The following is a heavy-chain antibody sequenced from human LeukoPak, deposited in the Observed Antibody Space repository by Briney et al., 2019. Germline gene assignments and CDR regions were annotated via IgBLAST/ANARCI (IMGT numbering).Heavy chain of an antibody. D-gene: IGHD1-26*01. CDR1: GFTFSSYD. Sequence: GSLRLSCAASGFTFSSYDMHLVRQATGKGLERVSTIGTAGDTYYPGSVKGRFTISRENAKNSLYLQMNSLRAGDTAVYYCARGASPYYYYYYYMDVWGKGTTVTVSS. CDR2: IGTAGDT. CDR3: ARGASPYYYYYYYMDV. J-gene: IGHJ6*03. V-gene: IGHV3-13*01.